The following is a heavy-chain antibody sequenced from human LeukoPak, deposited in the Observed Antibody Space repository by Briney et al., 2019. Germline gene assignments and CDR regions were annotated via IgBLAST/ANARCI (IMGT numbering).Heavy chain of an antibody. D-gene: IGHD3-10*01. Sequence: GESLKISCQGSGYTFXXXXXXXVRQMPGXXXXXXGIIYPXXSXTXXXXXXXXXXXMSADKSIRTAYLQWSSLKASDTAIYYCARRELTPKRYFRYWGQGTLVTVSS. CDR2: IYPXXSXT. J-gene: IGHJ4*02. CDR1: GYTFXXXX. V-gene: IGHV5-51*01. CDR3: ARRELTPKRYFRY.